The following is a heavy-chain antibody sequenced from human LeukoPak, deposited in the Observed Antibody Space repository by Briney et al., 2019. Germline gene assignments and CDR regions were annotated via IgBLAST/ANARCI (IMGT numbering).Heavy chain of an antibody. CDR3: ATSENDFWSGYYPPVHFGI. J-gene: IGHJ3*02. Sequence: SQTLSLTCTVSGGSFNINGYYWSWIRQHPGRGLEWIGYINYSGGVYYYPSLESRVTMSVDTSKNQFSLKLSSVTAADTAVYYCATSENDFWSGYYPPVHFGIWGQGTMVTVSS. V-gene: IGHV4-31*03. CDR2: INYSGGV. CDR1: GGSFNINGYY. D-gene: IGHD3-3*01.